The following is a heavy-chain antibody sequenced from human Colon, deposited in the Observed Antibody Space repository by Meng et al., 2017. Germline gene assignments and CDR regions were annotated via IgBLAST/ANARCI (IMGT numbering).Heavy chain of an antibody. V-gene: IGHV1-18*01. Sequence: ASVKVSCKASGYTFTSYGISWVRQAPGQGLEWMGWISAYNGNTNYAQQLQGRVTMTTDTSTSTAYMELRSLRADDTAVYYCAKVMAIRTYNGCWYFDYWGQGTRVTGSS. J-gene: IGHJ4*02. CDR1: GYTFTSYG. CDR2: ISAYNGNT. D-gene: IGHD6-19*01. CDR3: AKVMAIRTYNGCWYFDY.